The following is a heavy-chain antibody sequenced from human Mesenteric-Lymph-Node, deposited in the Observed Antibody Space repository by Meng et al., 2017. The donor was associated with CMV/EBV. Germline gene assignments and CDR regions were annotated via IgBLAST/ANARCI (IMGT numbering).Heavy chain of an antibody. D-gene: IGHD2-15*01. J-gene: IGHJ4*02. V-gene: IGHV3-74*01. CDR3: VTNVYCSGDGCRNY. Sequence: GESLKISCAASGFTLSSYWMHWVRQAPGKGLMWVSRIKSDGSSTNYADSVKGRFTISRDNANNMLYLQLDSLRAEDTAVYYCVTNVYCSGDGCRNYWGQGTLVTVSS. CDR2: IKSDGSST. CDR1: GFTLSSYW.